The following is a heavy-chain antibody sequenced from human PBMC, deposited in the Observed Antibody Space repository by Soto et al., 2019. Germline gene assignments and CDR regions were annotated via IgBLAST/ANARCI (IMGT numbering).Heavy chain of an antibody. J-gene: IGHJ4*02. CDR2: IKSETDGGTT. CDR3: TTDPVTGERGY. CDR1: GFTFSNAG. D-gene: IGHD7-27*01. Sequence: EVQLVESGGGLVKPGGSLRLSCAASGFTFSNAGMSWVRQAPGKGLEWVGRIKSETDGGTTDYAAPGKGRFTISIDDYKNTLYLQMNSLKTEDTAVYYCTTDPVTGERGYWGQGTLVTVSS. V-gene: IGHV3-15*01.